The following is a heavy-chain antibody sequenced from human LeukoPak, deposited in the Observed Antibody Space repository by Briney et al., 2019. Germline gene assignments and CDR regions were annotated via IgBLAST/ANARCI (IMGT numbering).Heavy chain of an antibody. Sequence: GGSLRLSCAASGFTFSSYGMHWVRQAPGKGLEWVAVISYDGSNKYYADSVKGRFTISRDNSKNTLYLQMNSLRAEDTAVYYCAKGPFYGDDGPDYWGQGTLVTVSS. CDR3: AKGPFYGDDGPDY. D-gene: IGHD4-17*01. CDR1: GFTFSSYG. CDR2: ISYDGSNK. V-gene: IGHV3-30*18. J-gene: IGHJ4*02.